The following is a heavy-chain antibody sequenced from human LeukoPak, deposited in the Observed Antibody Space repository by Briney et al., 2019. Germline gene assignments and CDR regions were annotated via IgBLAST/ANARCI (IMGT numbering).Heavy chain of an antibody. CDR3: ASLERGDYYGSGSYVDY. D-gene: IGHD3-10*01. J-gene: IGHJ4*02. CDR1: GFTFSSYW. CDR2: IKQDGSEK. V-gene: IGHV3-7*01. Sequence: GGSLRLSCAASGFTFSSYWMSWVRQAPGKGLEWVANIKQDGSEKYYVDSVKGRFTISRDNSKNTLYLQMNSLRAADTAVYYCASLERGDYYGSGSYVDYWGQGTLVTVSS.